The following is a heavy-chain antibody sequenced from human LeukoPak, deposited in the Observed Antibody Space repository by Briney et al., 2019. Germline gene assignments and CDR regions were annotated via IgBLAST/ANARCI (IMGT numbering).Heavy chain of an antibody. Sequence: PGGSLRLSCAASGFTFSNYAMTWVRQAPGKGLEWVSGISGSGGSTYYVDSVKGRFTISRDNSKNTLYLQMNSLRVEDTALYYCARVDSGNYDYWGQGTLLNVSS. CDR1: GFTFSNYA. CDR3: ARVDSGNYDY. V-gene: IGHV3-23*01. J-gene: IGHJ4*02. CDR2: ISGSGGST. D-gene: IGHD1-26*01.